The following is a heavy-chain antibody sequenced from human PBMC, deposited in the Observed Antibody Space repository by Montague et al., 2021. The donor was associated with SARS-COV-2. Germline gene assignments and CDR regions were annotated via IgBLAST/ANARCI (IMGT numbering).Heavy chain of an antibody. CDR2: IYNSGST. D-gene: IGHD2-21*01. CDR1: GGSINSYY. V-gene: IGHV4-4*07. J-gene: IGHJ6*02. CDR3: ARANTTSGRGYCFPGFDV. Sequence: SETLSLTCGVSGGSINSYYWRWMRQPAGKGLEWIGRIYNSGSTKHSPSLKSRVTISVDTSRNQFSLKLTSVTAADTAVYYCARANTTSGRGYCFPGFDVWGQGAPVTVSS.